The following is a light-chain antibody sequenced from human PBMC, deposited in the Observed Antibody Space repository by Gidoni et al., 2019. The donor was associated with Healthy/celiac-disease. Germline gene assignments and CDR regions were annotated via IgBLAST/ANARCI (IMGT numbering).Light chain of an antibody. CDR3: QQYNNWPPTWT. J-gene: IGKJ1*01. CDR1: QSVSSN. CDR2: GAS. V-gene: IGKV3-15*01. Sequence: EIVMTQSPATLSVSPGERATLSCRASQSVSSNLAWYQQKPGQAPRLLIYGASTRATGIPARFSGSGSGTEVTLTNSSLQSEDFAVYYCQQYNNWPPTWTFGQGTKVEIK.